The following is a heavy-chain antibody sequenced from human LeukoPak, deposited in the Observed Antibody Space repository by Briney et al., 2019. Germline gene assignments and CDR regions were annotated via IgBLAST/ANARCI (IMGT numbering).Heavy chain of an antibody. V-gene: IGHV3-23*01. CDR2: ISGSAGST. Sequence: GGSLRLSCAASGFTFSSYWMSWVRQASGKGPEWVSVISGSAGSTFYADSVKGRITVSRDNSKNTLYLQMNSLRAEDSGVYYCAKGDTAMVTAAWFDPWGQGTLVTVSS. D-gene: IGHD5-18*01. CDR3: AKGDTAMVTAAWFDP. J-gene: IGHJ5*02. CDR1: GFTFSSYW.